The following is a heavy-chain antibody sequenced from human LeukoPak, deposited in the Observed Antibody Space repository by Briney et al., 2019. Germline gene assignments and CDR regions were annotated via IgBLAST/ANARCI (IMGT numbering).Heavy chain of an antibody. CDR1: GGSISSYY. Sequence: SETLTLTCTVSGGSISSYYWSWIRQPAGKGLGWIGRIYTSGSTNYNPSLKSRVTMSVDTSKNQFSLKLSSVTAADTAVYYCAREYYYDSSGYYYLQFDYWGQGTLVTVSS. V-gene: IGHV4-4*07. CDR2: IYTSGST. D-gene: IGHD3-22*01. CDR3: AREYYYDSSGYYYLQFDY. J-gene: IGHJ4*02.